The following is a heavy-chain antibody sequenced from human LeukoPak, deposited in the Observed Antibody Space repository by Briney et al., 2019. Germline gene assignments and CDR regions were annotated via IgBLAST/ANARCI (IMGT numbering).Heavy chain of an antibody. CDR3: ASAGWNYDSSGYNWFDP. CDR2: ISSSGSTI. D-gene: IGHD3-22*01. CDR1: GFTFSSYS. V-gene: IGHV3-48*04. Sequence: PGGSLRLSCAASGFTFSSYSMNWVRQAPGKGLEWVSSISSSGSTIYYADSVKGRFTISRDDAKNSLYLQMNSLRAEDTAVYYCASAGWNYDSSGYNWFDPWGQGTLVTVSS. J-gene: IGHJ5*02.